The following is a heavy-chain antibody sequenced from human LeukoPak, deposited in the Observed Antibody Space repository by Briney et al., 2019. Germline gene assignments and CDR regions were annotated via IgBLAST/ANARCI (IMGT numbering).Heavy chain of an antibody. Sequence: ASVKVSCKASGYNFIGYYMHWVRQAPGLGLEWMGIINPNGGSTNYAQKFQGRVTITRDTSTSTVYMELSRLRSEDTAVYYCAREAHGYGGIFDYWGQGTLVTVSS. CDR3: AREAHGYGGIFDY. D-gene: IGHD4-23*01. V-gene: IGHV1-46*01. J-gene: IGHJ4*02. CDR2: INPNGGST. CDR1: GYNFIGYY.